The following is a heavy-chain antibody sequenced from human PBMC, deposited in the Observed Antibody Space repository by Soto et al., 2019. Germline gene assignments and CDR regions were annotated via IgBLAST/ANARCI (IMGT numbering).Heavy chain of an antibody. V-gene: IGHV4-31*03. CDR1: GGSISSGGYY. CDR3: ARAVPYSSSWQGDFDY. D-gene: IGHD6-13*01. Sequence: QVQLQESGPGLVKPSQTLSLTCTVSGGSISSGGYYWSWIRQHPGKGLEWIGYIYYSGSTYYNPSIKSRVTISVDTSKIQFSLKLSSVTAADTAVYYCARAVPYSSSWQGDFDYWGQGTLVTVSS. J-gene: IGHJ4*02. CDR2: IYYSGST.